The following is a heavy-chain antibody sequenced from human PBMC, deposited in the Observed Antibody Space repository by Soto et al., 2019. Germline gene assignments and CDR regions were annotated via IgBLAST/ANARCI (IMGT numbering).Heavy chain of an antibody. CDR3: AAYRGYGGAFDI. J-gene: IGHJ3*02. CDR1: GGSISSYY. D-gene: IGHD5-12*01. CDR2: IYYSGST. V-gene: IGHV4-59*08. Sequence: SETLSLTCTVSGGSISSYYWSWIRQPPGKGLEWIGYIYYSGSTNYNPSLKSRVTISVDTSKNQFSLKLSSVTAADTAVYYCAAYRGYGGAFDIWGQGTMVTVSS.